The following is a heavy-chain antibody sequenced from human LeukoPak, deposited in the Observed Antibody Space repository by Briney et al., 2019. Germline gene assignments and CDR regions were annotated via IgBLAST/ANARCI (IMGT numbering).Heavy chain of an antibody. CDR2: INPSGGST. D-gene: IGHD3-10*01. CDR3: ARGRGEVWFGEYLADY. Sequence: ASVKVSCKASGYTFTSYYMHWVRHAPGQGLEWMGIINPSGGSTSNAQKFQGRVTMTRDTSTSTVYMELSSLRSEDTAVYYCARGRGEVWFGEYLADYWGQGTLVTVSS. CDR1: GYTFTSYY. V-gene: IGHV1-46*01. J-gene: IGHJ4*02.